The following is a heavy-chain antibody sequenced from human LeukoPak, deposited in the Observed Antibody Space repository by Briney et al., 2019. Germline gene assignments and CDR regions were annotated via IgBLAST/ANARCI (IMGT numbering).Heavy chain of an antibody. CDR3: ARHIYDFWSGYFQPRHFDY. Sequence: SETLSLTCTVSGGSISSSTYYWGWIRQPPGKGLDWIGSVYYSGSTCYNPSLKSRVTMSVDTSKNHFSLKLTSVTAADTAVYYCARHIYDFWSGYFQPRHFDYWGQGTLVTVSS. V-gene: IGHV4-39*01. J-gene: IGHJ4*02. CDR1: GGSISSSTYY. D-gene: IGHD3-3*01. CDR2: VYYSGST.